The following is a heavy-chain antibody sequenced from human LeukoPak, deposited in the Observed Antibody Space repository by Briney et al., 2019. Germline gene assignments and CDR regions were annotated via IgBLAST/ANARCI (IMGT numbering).Heavy chain of an antibody. J-gene: IGHJ4*02. Sequence: SETLSLTCTVSGGSISSYYWSWIRQPPGKGLEWIGYIYYSGSTNYNPSLKSRVTISVDTSKNQFSLKLSSVTAADTAVYYCARGASSGEFYWGQGTLVTVSS. V-gene: IGHV4-59*01. CDR1: GGSISSYY. CDR2: IYYSGST. D-gene: IGHD2-15*01. CDR3: ARGASSGEFY.